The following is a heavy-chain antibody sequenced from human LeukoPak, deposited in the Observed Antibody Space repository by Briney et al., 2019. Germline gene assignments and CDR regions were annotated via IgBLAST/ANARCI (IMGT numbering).Heavy chain of an antibody. CDR2: IYSGGST. Sequence: GGSLRLSCAASGFTFSSYSMNWVRQTPGKGLEWVSVIYSGGSTYYADSVRGRFTISRDNSKNTLYLQMNSLRAEDTAVYYCASLGVVTANDYWGQGTLVTVSS. D-gene: IGHD2-21*02. CDR3: ASLGVVTANDY. CDR1: GFTFSSYS. V-gene: IGHV3-66*01. J-gene: IGHJ4*02.